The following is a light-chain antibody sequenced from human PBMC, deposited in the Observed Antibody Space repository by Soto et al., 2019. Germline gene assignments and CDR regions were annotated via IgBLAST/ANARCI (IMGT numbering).Light chain of an antibody. Sequence: DIQMTQSPFTLSASVGDRVTITCRASQNIHSWLAWYQQKPGKAPNLLIYEASTLQNGVPSRFSGSGSGTDFTLTFSSLQPDYFQTYYSKHYENYPPPLGGGTKVDIK. V-gene: IGKV1-5*03. CDR3: KHYENYPPP. CDR1: QNIHSW. J-gene: IGKJ4*01. CDR2: EAS.